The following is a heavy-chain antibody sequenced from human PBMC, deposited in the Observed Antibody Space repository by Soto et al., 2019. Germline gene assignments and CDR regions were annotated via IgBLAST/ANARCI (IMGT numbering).Heavy chain of an antibody. V-gene: IGHV4-31*02. CDR3: ALALGPTTGLDY. J-gene: IGHJ4*02. D-gene: IGHD1-26*01. CDR1: VASTVSQSH. Sequence: PSETLSLSCSVSVASTVSQSHWTCIRQPPGKGLEWMGYIFNSGTTFYNPSLTSRLSISMDTSGNHFSLELRSVTAADTAVYYCALALGPTTGLDYWGQGTLVTVSS. CDR2: IFNSGTT.